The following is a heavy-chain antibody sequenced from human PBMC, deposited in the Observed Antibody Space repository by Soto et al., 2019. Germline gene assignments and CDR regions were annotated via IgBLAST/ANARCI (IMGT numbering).Heavy chain of an antibody. CDR3: ARGVGSSGWESFDY. D-gene: IGHD6-19*01. CDR1: GYTFTSYN. CDR2: INPSGGNT. Sequence: GASVKVSCKASGYTFTSYNMHWVRQAPGQGPEWMGIINPSGGNTSNAQKFQGRVTMTRDTSTSTVYMDLSSLRSEDTDVYYCARGVGSSGWESFDYWGQGTLVTVSS. J-gene: IGHJ4*02. V-gene: IGHV1-46*01.